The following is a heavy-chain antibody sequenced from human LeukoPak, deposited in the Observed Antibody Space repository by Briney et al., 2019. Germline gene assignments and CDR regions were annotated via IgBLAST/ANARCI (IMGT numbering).Heavy chain of an antibody. V-gene: IGHV1-18*01. Sequence: VASVKVSCKASGYTFNSFGINWVRQAPGQGLEWMGWISVYNGNTSYAQKLQDRVTMTMTTDTSTSTAYMELRSLRSDDTAVYYCARGQRTTYGDYSSWGQGTLVTVSS. CDR2: ISVYNGNT. CDR1: GYTFNSFG. CDR3: ARGQRTTYGDYSS. J-gene: IGHJ5*02. D-gene: IGHD4-17*01.